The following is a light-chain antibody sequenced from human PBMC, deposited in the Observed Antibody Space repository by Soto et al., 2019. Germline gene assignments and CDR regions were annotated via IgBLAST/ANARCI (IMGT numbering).Light chain of an antibody. J-gene: IGKJ2*01. CDR2: PGS. CDR1: QPISTS. Sequence: DIQMTQSPSSPSASVGDRVTITSRSSQPISTSLSWSQEKAGRGPKLIIFPGSSLKRGVPSRFTGSGSGTDFTLTISSLQPEDFATYYCQQSYSSPLTFGQGTRLE. CDR3: QQSYSSPLT. V-gene: IGKV1-39*01.